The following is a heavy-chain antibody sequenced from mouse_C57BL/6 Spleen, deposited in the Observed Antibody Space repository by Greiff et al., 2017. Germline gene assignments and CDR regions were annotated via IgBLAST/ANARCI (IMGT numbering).Heavy chain of an antibody. J-gene: IGHJ3*01. V-gene: IGHV1-22*01. CDR2: INPNNGGT. Sequence: SGPELVKPGASVKMSCKASGYTFTDYNMHWVKQSHGKSLEWIGYINPNNGGTSYNQKFKGKATLTVNKSSSTAYMELRSLTSEDSAVYYCARSGYDGYPAWFAYWGQGTLVTVSA. CDR3: ARSGYDGYPAWFAY. CDR1: GYTFTDYN. D-gene: IGHD2-3*01.